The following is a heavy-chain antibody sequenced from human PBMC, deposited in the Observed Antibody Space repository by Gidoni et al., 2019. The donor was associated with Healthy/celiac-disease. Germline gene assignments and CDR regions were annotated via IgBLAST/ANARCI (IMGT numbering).Heavy chain of an antibody. CDR2: IRSKAYGGTT. J-gene: IGHJ4*02. CDR1: GFTFGDYA. V-gene: IGHV3-49*03. CDR3: TRDSHTMVRGVIITGYDY. Sequence: EVQLVESGGGLVQPGRSLRLSCTASGFTFGDYAMSWFRQAPGKGLEWVGFIRSKAYGGTTEYAASVKGRFTISRDDSKSIAYLQMNSLKTEDTAVYYCTRDSHTMVRGVIITGYDYWGQGTLVTVSS. D-gene: IGHD3-10*01.